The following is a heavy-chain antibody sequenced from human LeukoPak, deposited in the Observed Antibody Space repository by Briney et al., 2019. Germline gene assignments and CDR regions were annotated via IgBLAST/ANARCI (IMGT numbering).Heavy chain of an antibody. V-gene: IGHV3-66*02. J-gene: IGHJ4*02. CDR3: AGFTYGDYPGGGYFDY. CDR1: GFTVSSNY. CDR2: IYSGGST. Sequence: GGSLRLSCAASGFTVSSNYMSWVRQAPGKGLEWVSVIYSGGSTYYADSVKGRFTISSDNSKNTLYLQMNSLRAEDTAVYYCAGFTYGDYPGGGYFDYWGQGTLVTVSS. D-gene: IGHD4-17*01.